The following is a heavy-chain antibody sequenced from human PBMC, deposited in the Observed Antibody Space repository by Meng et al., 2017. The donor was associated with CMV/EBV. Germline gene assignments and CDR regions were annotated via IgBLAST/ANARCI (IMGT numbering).Heavy chain of an antibody. CDR3: AGGIAAAGTFDY. CDR1: GGSTSSNSYY. CDR2: IYYSGST. Sequence: GGSTSSNSYYWGWTRQPPGKGLGWIGSIYYSGSTYYNPSLKSRVTISVDTSKNQFSLKLSSVTAADTAVYYCAGGIAAAGTFDYWGQGTLVTVSS. D-gene: IGHD6-13*01. V-gene: IGHV4-39*07. J-gene: IGHJ4*02.